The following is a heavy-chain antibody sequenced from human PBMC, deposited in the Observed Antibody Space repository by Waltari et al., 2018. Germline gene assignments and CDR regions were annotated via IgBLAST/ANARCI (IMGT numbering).Heavy chain of an antibody. J-gene: IGHJ6*03. D-gene: IGHD6-6*01. CDR3: ATPAVAARPRDYYYYMDV. CDR1: GFTVSSNY. V-gene: IGHV3-53*02. CDR2: IYSGGST. Sequence: EVQLVETGGGLIQPGGSLRLSCAASGFTVSSNYMSWVRQAPGQGLEWVSVIYSGGSTYYADSVKGRFTISRDNSKNTLYLQMNSLRAEDTAVYYCATPAVAARPRDYYYYMDVWGKGTTVTVSS.